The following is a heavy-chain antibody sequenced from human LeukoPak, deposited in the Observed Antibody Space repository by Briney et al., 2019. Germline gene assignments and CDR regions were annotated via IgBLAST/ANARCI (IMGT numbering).Heavy chain of an antibody. CDR2: IYYSGST. CDR1: GASISSTY. Sequence: SETLSLTCTVSGASISSTYWSWIRQPPGKGLEWIGYIYYSGSTNYNPSLKSRVTISVDTSKNQFSLKLSSVTAADTALYFCTRGLYGLGLYWGQGTLVTVSS. V-gene: IGHV4-59*01. D-gene: IGHD3-10*01. J-gene: IGHJ4*02. CDR3: TRGLYGLGLY.